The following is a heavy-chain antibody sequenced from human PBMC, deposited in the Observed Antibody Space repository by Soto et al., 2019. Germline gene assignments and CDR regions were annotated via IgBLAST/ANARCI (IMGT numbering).Heavy chain of an antibody. CDR2: ITPGFGSG. CDR3: ARSTGSYQLGKWFDP. V-gene: IGHV1-69*06. J-gene: IGHJ5*02. CDR1: GGTFSSYT. Sequence: QVQLGQSGAEVKEPGSSVNVSCKASGGTFSSYTISWVRQAPGQGFEWMGGITPGFGSGNYAQKFQGRVTITADKSTRTVYMALSSLTSADTALYYCARSTGSYQLGKWFDPWGQGTLVTVSS. D-gene: IGHD1-26*01.